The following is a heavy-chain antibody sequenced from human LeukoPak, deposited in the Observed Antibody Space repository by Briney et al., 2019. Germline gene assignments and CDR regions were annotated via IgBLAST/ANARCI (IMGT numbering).Heavy chain of an antibody. CDR3: ASRAVAGKGS. CDR1: GGSFSGYY. J-gene: IGHJ5*02. Sequence: PSETLSLTCAVYGGSFSGYYWSWIRQPPGKGLEWIGEINHSGSTNYNPSLKSRVTISVDTSKNQFSLKLSPVTAADTAVYYCASRAVAGKGSWGQGTLVTVSS. CDR2: INHSGST. D-gene: IGHD6-19*01. V-gene: IGHV4-34*01.